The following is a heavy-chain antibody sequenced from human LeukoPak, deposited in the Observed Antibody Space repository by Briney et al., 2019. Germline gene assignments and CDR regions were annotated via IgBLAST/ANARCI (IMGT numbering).Heavy chain of an antibody. Sequence: GGSLRLSCAASGFTFSSYWMSWVRQAPGKGLEWVANIKQDGSEKYYVDSVKGRFTISRDNAKNSLYLQMNSLRAEDTAVYYCARERAGIAAAGSLYYFDYWGQGTLVTVSS. CDR3: ARERAGIAAAGSLYYFDY. CDR2: IKQDGSEK. V-gene: IGHV3-7*01. J-gene: IGHJ4*02. D-gene: IGHD6-13*01. CDR1: GFTFSSYW.